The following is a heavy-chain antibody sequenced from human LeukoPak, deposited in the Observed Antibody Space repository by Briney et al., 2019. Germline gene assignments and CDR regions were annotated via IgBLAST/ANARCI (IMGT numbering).Heavy chain of an antibody. CDR1: GFTFSSYW. Sequence: GGSLRLSCAASGFTFSSYWMHWVRQAPGKGLVWVSRINSDGSSTSYADSVKGRFTISRDNAKNTLYLQMNSLRAEDTAVYYCASDFWSGYYTPMGVNYWGQGTLVTVSS. CDR2: INSDGSST. J-gene: IGHJ4*02. V-gene: IGHV3-74*01. CDR3: ASDFWSGYYTPMGVNY. D-gene: IGHD3-3*01.